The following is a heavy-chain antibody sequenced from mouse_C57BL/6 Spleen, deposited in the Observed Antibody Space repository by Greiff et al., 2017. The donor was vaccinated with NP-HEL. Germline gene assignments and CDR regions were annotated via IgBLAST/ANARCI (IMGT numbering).Heavy chain of an antibody. Sequence: QVQLQQSGPELVKPGASVKISCKASGYAFSSSWMNWVKQRPGKGLEWIGRIYPGDGDTNYNGKFKGKATLTADKSSSTAYMQLSSLTSEDSAVYFCALTEYYFDYWGQGTTLTVSS. CDR2: IYPGDGDT. CDR1: GYAFSSSW. CDR3: ALTEYYFDY. D-gene: IGHD4-1*01. J-gene: IGHJ2*01. V-gene: IGHV1-82*01.